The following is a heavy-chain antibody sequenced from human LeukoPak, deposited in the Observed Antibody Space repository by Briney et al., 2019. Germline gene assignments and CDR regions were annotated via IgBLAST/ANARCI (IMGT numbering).Heavy chain of an antibody. CDR2: IYTSGST. V-gene: IGHV4-4*07. Sequence: SETLSLTCTVSGGSISSYYWSWIRQPAGKGLEWIGRIYTSGSTNYNSSLKSRVTMSVDTSKNQFSLKLSSVTAADTAVHYCARDGSPPYCGGDCPAYFDYWGQGTLVTVSS. CDR1: GGSISSYY. D-gene: IGHD2-21*01. CDR3: ARDGSPPYCGGDCPAYFDY. J-gene: IGHJ4*02.